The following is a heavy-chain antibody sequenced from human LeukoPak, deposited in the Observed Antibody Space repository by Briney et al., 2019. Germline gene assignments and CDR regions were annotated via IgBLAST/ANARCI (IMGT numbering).Heavy chain of an antibody. D-gene: IGHD6-13*01. J-gene: IGHJ5*02. Sequence: PSETLSLTCTVSGGSISSSSYYWGWIRQPPGKGLEWIGSIYYSGSTYYNPSLKSRVTISVDTSKNQFSLKLSSVTAADTAVYYCARGSSKLGFDPWGQGTLVTVSS. CDR2: IYYSGST. V-gene: IGHV4-39*01. CDR1: GGSISSSSYY. CDR3: ARGSSKLGFDP.